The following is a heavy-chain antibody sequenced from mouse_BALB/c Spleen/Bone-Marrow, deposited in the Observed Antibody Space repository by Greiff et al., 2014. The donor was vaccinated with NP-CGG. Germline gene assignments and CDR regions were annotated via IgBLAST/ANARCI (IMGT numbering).Heavy chain of an antibody. Sequence: EVMLVESGGGLVQPGGSLRLSCTTSGFTFTDYFMTWVRQSPGKALEWLGFIRNKPNGYTTEYKPSVKGRFTISRDNSQGILYLQMNTLRAEDSAIYYCARDYSGYFDFWGQGTTLTVSS. CDR3: ARDYSGYFDF. V-gene: IGHV7-3*02. CDR1: GFTFTDYF. CDR2: IRNKPNGYTT. D-gene: IGHD5-1*01. J-gene: IGHJ2*01.